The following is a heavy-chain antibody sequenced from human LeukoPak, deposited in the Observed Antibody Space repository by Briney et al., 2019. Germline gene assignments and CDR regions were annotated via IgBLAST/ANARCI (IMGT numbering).Heavy chain of an antibody. Sequence: GGSLRLSCAASGFTFSSYEMDWVRQAPGKGLEWVSYISSGGSTKDYADSVKGRFTISRDNAKNSLYLQMNSLRAEDTAIYYWARFGGRNPFDSWGQGPLVSVSS. D-gene: IGHD3-16*01. CDR2: ISSGGSTK. CDR1: GFTFSSYE. J-gene: IGHJ4*02. CDR3: ARFGGRNPFDS. V-gene: IGHV3-48*03.